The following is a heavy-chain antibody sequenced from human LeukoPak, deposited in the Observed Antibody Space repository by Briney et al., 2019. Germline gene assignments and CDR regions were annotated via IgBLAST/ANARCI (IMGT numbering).Heavy chain of an antibody. CDR2: ISAYNGNT. CDR3: ARVRGDIVVVVAARGWFDP. CDR1: GYTFTSYG. J-gene: IGHJ5*02. Sequence: GASVKVSCKASGYTFTSYGISWVRQAPGQGLEWMGWISAYNGNTNYAQKLQGRVTMTTDTSTSTAYMELRSLRSDDTAVYYCARVRGDIVVVVAARGWFDPWGQGTLVTVSS. D-gene: IGHD2-15*01. V-gene: IGHV1-18*01.